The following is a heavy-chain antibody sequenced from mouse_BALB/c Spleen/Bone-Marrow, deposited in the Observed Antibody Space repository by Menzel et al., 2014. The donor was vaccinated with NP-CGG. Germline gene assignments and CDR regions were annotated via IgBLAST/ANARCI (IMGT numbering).Heavy chain of an antibody. V-gene: IGHV1S56*01. J-gene: IGHJ1*01. Sequence: VKLMESGPELVKPGASVKMSCKASGYTFTSYFIHWVKQRPGQGLVWIGWIYPGDGSTKYNEKFKVKTTLTADKSSSTAFMFLSSLTSEDSAIYFCAYYRYDEYFDVWGAGTTVTASS. CDR3: AYYRYDEYFDV. CDR1: GYTFTSYF. D-gene: IGHD2-14*01. CDR2: IYPGDGST.